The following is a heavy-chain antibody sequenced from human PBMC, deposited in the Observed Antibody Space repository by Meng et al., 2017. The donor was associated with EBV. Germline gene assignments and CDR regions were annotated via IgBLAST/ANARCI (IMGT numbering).Heavy chain of an antibody. V-gene: IGHV1-2*06. CDR3: ARVGIAVAGTGDY. Sequence: QVQLVQAGAEVKKPGASWKVSCKASGYTSTGYYMHWVRQAPGQGLEWMGRINPNSGGTNYAQKFQGRVTMTRDTSISTAYMELSRLRSDDTAVYYCARVGIAVAGTGDYWGQGTLVTVSS. CDR2: INPNSGGT. J-gene: IGHJ4*02. CDR1: GYTSTGYY. D-gene: IGHD6-19*01.